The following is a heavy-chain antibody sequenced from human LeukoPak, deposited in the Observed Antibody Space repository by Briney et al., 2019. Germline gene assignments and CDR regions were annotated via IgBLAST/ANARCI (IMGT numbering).Heavy chain of an antibody. J-gene: IGHJ4*02. D-gene: IGHD6-13*01. CDR3: ARPKYSSSFELDY. Sequence: GESLKISCKGSGYSITSYWIAWVRQMPGKGLEWMGIIYPGDSDTRYSPSFQGQVTISADKSISTAYLQWSSLKASDTAMYYCARPKYSSSFELDYWGQGTLVTVSS. V-gene: IGHV5-51*01. CDR1: GYSITSYW. CDR2: IYPGDSDT.